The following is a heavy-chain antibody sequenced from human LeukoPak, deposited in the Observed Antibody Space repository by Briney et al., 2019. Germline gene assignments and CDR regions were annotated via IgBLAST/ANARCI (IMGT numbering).Heavy chain of an antibody. Sequence: SQTLSLTCTVSGGSISSGGYYWSWIRQPPGKGLEWIGCIYDRGPAHYNPSLKSRFTISVDRPKNQFFLNVTSLTAADTAVYYCARSRQASGLFSSWGQGTLVVVSS. CDR3: ARSRQASGLFSS. D-gene: IGHD3-10*01. CDR2: IYDRGPA. V-gene: IGHV4-30-2*01. J-gene: IGHJ5*02. CDR1: GGSISSGGYY.